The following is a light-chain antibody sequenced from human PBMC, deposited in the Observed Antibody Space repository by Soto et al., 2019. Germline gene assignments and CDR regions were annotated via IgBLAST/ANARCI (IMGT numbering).Light chain of an antibody. CDR2: DSS. Sequence: QSVLTQPPSVSAAPGQRVTISCSGSGSNIGNKHVSWYQQLPGPAPKLLIYDSSKRPSGIPDRFSGSKSGTSATLGITGLQTGDEADYYCGTWDNSLTAGVFGGGTKRTVL. J-gene: IGLJ2*01. V-gene: IGLV1-51*01. CDR1: GSNIGNKH. CDR3: GTWDNSLTAGV.